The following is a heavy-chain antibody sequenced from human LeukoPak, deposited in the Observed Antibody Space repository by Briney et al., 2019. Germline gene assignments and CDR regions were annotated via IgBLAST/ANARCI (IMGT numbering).Heavy chain of an antibody. D-gene: IGHD3-10*01. CDR1: GFTFDDYA. Sequence: GGSLRLSCAASGFTFDDYAMHWVRQAPGKGLEWVSGISWNSGSIGYADSVKGRFTISRDNAKNSLYLQMNSLRAEDTAVYYCARDLRFGTVSRWGQGTLVTVSS. CDR3: ARDLRFGTVSR. J-gene: IGHJ4*02. CDR2: ISWNSGSI. V-gene: IGHV3-9*01.